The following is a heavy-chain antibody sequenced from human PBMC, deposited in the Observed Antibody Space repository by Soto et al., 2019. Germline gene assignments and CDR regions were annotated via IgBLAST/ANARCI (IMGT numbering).Heavy chain of an antibody. CDR1: GVTFRSYR. J-gene: IGHJ4*01. V-gene: IGHV3-21*01. Sequence: GGSLRLPCTPSGVTFRSYRMLCLPQAPGKALVRLSSIRSRSRSIYSADSQKGRFTISRDNTKNSLYLQMNNLRAEDTAVYYCARCRGDYGGHCPYSLVHWGQGTLVTVSS. D-gene: IGHD4-17*01. CDR2: IRSRSRSI. CDR3: ARCRGDYGGHCPYSLVH.